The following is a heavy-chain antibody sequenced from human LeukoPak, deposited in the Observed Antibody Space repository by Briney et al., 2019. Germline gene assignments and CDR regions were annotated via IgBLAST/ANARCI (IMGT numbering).Heavy chain of an antibody. CDR2: ISSSGATT. D-gene: IGHD5-18*01. J-gene: IGHJ4*02. CDR1: GFTFSTFD. V-gene: IGHV3-48*03. Sequence: GGSLRLSCASSGFTFSTFDMNWVRQAPGKGLEWVSFISSSGATTSYADSVKGRFTVSRGNAKNSLYLQMNSLRTEDTALYYCARARGYSYGILDQWGQGTLVTVSS. CDR3: ARARGYSYGILDQ.